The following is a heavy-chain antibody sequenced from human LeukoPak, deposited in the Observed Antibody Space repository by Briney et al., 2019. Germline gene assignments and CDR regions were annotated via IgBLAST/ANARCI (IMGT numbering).Heavy chain of an antibody. V-gene: IGHV3-53*01. J-gene: IGHJ4*02. CDR1: GFTVSSKY. CDR3: ARGSTYYDSSGQVPFDY. Sequence: GGSLRLSCAASGFTVSSKYMSWVRQAPGKGLEWVSVIYSGGSTYYTDSVKGRLTISRDNSKNTLYLQMNSLRAEDTAVYYCARGSTYYDSSGQVPFDYWGQGTLVTVSS. CDR2: IYSGGST. D-gene: IGHD3-22*01.